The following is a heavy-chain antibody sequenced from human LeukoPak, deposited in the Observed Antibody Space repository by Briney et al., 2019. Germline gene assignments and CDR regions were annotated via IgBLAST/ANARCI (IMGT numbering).Heavy chain of an antibody. V-gene: IGHV3-21*01. J-gene: IGHJ4*02. CDR1: GFTFSSYS. CDR3: ARVGYSGYDYLCY. Sequence: GGSLRLSCAASGFTFSSYSMYWVRQAPGKGLEWVSSISSSSSYIYYADSVKGRFTISRDNAKNSLYLQMNSLRAEDTAVYYCARVGYSGYDYLCYWGQGTLVTVSS. CDR2: ISSSSSYI. D-gene: IGHD5-12*01.